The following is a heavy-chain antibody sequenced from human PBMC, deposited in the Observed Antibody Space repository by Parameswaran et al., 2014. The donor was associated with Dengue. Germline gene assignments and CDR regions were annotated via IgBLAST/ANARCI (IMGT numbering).Heavy chain of an antibody. V-gene: IGHV3-30-3*01. D-gene: IGHD3-3*01. J-gene: IGHJ4*02. CDR3: ARAGFLEWLLVDY. Sequence: WIRQPPGKGLEWVAVISYDGSNKYYADSVKGRFTISRDNSKNTLYLQMNSLRAEDTAVYYCARAGFLEWLLVDYWGQGTLVTVSS. CDR2: ISYDGSNK.